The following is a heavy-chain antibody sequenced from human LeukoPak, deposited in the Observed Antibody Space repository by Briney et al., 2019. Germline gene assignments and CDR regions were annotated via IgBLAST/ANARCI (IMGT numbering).Heavy chain of an antibody. D-gene: IGHD5-12*01. V-gene: IGHV4-59*01. CDR3: AREMYSGYDHIFDF. Sequence: SETLSLTCTVTGGSISSYSWSWIRQPPGKGLEWIGYLFYSGSTNYNPSLYSRVTISVDTSKNQFSLKLSSVTAADTAVYYCAREMYSGYDHIFDFWGQGTLVTVSS. CDR1: GGSISSYS. CDR2: LFYSGST. J-gene: IGHJ4*02.